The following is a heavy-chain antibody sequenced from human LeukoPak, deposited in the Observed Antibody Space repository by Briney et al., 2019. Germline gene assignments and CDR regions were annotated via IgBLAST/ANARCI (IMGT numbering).Heavy chain of an antibody. CDR3: ARDKGIAAAWGYYGMDV. CDR1: GFTFSSYA. CDR2: ISYDGSNK. J-gene: IGHJ6*04. Sequence: GGSLRLSCAASGFTFSSYAMHWVRQAPGKGLEWVAVISYDGSNKYYADSVKGRFTISRDNSKNTLYLQMNSLRAEDTAVYYCARDKGIAAAWGYYGMDVWGKGTTVTVSS. D-gene: IGHD6-13*01. V-gene: IGHV3-30*04.